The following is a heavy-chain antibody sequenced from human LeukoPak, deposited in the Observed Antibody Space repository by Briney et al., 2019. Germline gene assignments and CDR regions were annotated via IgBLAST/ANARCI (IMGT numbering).Heavy chain of an antibody. V-gene: IGHV3-48*01. J-gene: IGHJ3*02. D-gene: IGHD2-2*01. CDR3: AREMPSAPTDAFDI. CDR1: GFTFNTYT. CDR2: ISGSSGII. Sequence: PGGSLRLSCAASGFTFNTYTMNWVRQAPGKGLEWVSYISGSSGIIDYADSVRGRFTISRDNAKNSLYLQMNSLRAEDTAVYYCAREMPSAPTDAFDIWGQGTMVTVSS.